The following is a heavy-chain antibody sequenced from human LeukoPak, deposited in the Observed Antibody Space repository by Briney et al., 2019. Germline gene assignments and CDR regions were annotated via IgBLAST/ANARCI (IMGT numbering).Heavy chain of an antibody. CDR1: GFTFSSYW. Sequence: GGSLRLSCAASGFTFSSYWMNWARQAPGKGLEWVASINHNGNVNYYVDSVKGRFTISGDNSKNTLYLQMNSLRAEDTAVYYCAKFGYSGSYDAFDIWGQGTMVTVSS. J-gene: IGHJ3*02. CDR2: INHNGNVN. D-gene: IGHD1-26*01. CDR3: AKFGYSGSYDAFDI. V-gene: IGHV3-7*01.